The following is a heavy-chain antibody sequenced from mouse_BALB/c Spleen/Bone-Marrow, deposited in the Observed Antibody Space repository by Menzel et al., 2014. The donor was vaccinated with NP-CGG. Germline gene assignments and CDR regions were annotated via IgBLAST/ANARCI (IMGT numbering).Heavy chain of an antibody. D-gene: IGHD1-1*01. CDR2: IGYSDST. Sequence: EVQLQQSGPGLVKPSQSLSLTCTVTGYSITSDYAWNWIRQFPGNKLEWMGYIGYSDSTSYNPSLKSRISNTRDTSKNQFFLQLNSVTAEDTATYYCARSNYYGSSYCYFDYWGQGTTLTVSS. J-gene: IGHJ2*01. CDR1: GYSITSDYA. CDR3: ARSNYYGSSYCYFDY. V-gene: IGHV3-2*02.